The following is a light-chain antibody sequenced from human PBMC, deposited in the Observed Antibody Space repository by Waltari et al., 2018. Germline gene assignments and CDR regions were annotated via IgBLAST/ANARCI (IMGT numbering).Light chain of an antibody. CDR1: TSDVGTYNS. CDR3: SSYTSSTTSVV. CDR2: DVT. V-gene: IGLV2-14*03. Sequence: QSALTQPASVSGSPGQSITIPCTGTTSDVGTYNSVSWYQQRPGKAPKLIIYDVTKRPSGVSNRFSGSKSGNTASLTISGLQAEDEADYYCSSYTSSTTSVVFGGGTKVTVL. J-gene: IGLJ2*01.